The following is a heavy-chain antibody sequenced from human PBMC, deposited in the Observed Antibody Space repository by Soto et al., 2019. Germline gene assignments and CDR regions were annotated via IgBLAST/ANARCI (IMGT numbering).Heavy chain of an antibody. Sequence: GSCPTLVNPRHTLTLTCTFSRFSLSTSGVGVGWIRQPPGKALEWLALIYWNDDKRYSPSLKSRLTITKDTAKTQVVVTSTNLDPVDTATYSSVHIEIQLWGRNFDYWGQGTLVTVSS. CDR2: IYWNDDK. J-gene: IGHJ4*02. D-gene: IGHD5-18*01. CDR3: VHIEIQLWGRNFDY. CDR1: RFSLSTSGVG. V-gene: IGHV2-5*01.